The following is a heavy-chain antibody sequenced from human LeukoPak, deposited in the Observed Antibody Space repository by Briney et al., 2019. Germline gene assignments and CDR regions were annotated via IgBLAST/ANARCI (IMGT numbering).Heavy chain of an antibody. D-gene: IGHD3-22*01. CDR2: IWYDGSNK. J-gene: IGHJ4*02. V-gene: IGHV3-33*01. Sequence: PGGSLRLSCAASGFTFSSYGMHWVRQAPGKGLERVAVIWYDGSNKYYADSVKGRFTISRDNSKNTLYLQMNSLRAEDTAVYYCAGDSSDSSGYFDYWAREPWSPSPQ. CDR1: GFTFSSYG. CDR3: AGDSSDSSGYFDY.